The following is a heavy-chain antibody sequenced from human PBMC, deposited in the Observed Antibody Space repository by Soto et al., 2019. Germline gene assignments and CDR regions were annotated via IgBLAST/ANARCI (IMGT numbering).Heavy chain of an antibody. CDR3: AKDPTGPMTTVTRDYYYYGMDV. V-gene: IGHV3-23*01. CDR2: ISGSGGST. D-gene: IGHD4-17*01. CDR1: GFTFSSYA. Sequence: EVQLLESGGGLVQPGGSLRLSFAASGFTFSSYAMSWVRQAPGKGLEWVSAISGSGGSTYYADYVKGRFTIYRDNSKNTLYLQMNSLRAEDTAVYYCAKDPTGPMTTVTRDYYYYGMDVWGQGTTVTVSS. J-gene: IGHJ6*02.